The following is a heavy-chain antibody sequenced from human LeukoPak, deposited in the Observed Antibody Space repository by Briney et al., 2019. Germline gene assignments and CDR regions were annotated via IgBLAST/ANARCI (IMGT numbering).Heavy chain of an antibody. CDR1: GFTFSSYA. D-gene: IGHD6-19*01. CDR3: GRNQSSGWRNVAFDI. Sequence: GGSLRLSCAASGFTFSSYAMHWVRQAPGKGLEWVAVISYDGSNKYYADSVKGRFTISRDNSKNTLYLQMNSLRAEDTAVYYCGRNQSSGWRNVAFDIWAQGTRVTF. CDR2: ISYDGSNK. V-gene: IGHV3-30*04. J-gene: IGHJ3*02.